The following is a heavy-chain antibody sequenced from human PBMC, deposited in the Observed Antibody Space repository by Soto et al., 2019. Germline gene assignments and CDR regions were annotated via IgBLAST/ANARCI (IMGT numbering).Heavy chain of an antibody. D-gene: IGHD3-3*01. CDR3: AKDVLYRAEHFGVGDYMDV. CDR2: ISYDGSNK. V-gene: IGHV3-30*18. CDR1: GFTFSSYG. J-gene: IGHJ6*03. Sequence: GGSLRLSCAASGFTFSSYGMHWVRQAPGKGLEWVAVISYDGSNKYYADSVKGRFTISRDNSKNTLYLQMNSLRAEDTAVYYCAKDVLYRAEHFGVGDYMDVWGKGTTVTVSS.